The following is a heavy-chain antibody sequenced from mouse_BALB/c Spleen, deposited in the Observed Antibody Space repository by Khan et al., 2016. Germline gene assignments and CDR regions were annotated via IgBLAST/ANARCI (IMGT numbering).Heavy chain of an antibody. Sequence: VQLKQSGPELVKPGASVKMSCKASGYTFTSYVMHWVKQKPGQGLEWIGYINPYNDGTKYNEKFKGKATLTSDKSSSTVYMELSSLTSEDSAVYYCARGVLLRCFDYWGQGTTLTVSS. V-gene: IGHV1S136*01. J-gene: IGHJ2*01. D-gene: IGHD1-1*01. CDR1: GYTFTSYV. CDR2: INPYNDGT. CDR3: ARGVLLRCFDY.